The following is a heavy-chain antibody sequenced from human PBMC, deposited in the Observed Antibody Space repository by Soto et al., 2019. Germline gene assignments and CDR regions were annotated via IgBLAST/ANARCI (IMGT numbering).Heavy chain of an antibody. CDR2: VYPGDSDT. J-gene: IGHJ4*02. CDR3: ARVMISTTTPFYFDF. Sequence: GESLKISCKGSGYSFTTYWIAWVRQMPGKGLEWMGIVYPGDSDTRYSPSFQGQVTISGDKSINTAYLHWSSLKASDTAMYYCARVMISTTTPFYFDFWGQGTLVTVS. V-gene: IGHV5-51*01. D-gene: IGHD2-21*01. CDR1: GYSFTTYW.